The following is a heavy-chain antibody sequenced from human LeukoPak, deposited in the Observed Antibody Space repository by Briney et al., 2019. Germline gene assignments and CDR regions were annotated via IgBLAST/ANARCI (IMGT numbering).Heavy chain of an antibody. D-gene: IGHD5-24*01. CDR3: ARALEMATITADY. CDR1: GGTFSSYA. Sequence: SVKVSCKASGGTFSSYAISWVRQAPGQGLEWMGGIIPIFGTANYAQKFQGRVTITADKSTSTAYMELSSLRSEDTAVYYCARALEMATITADYWGQGTLVTVSS. CDR2: IIPIFGTA. V-gene: IGHV1-69*06. J-gene: IGHJ4*02.